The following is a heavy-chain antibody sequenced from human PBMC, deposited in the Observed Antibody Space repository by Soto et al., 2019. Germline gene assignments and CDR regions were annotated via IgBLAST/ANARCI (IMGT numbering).Heavy chain of an antibody. D-gene: IGHD3-22*01. CDR3: AKFDSSGSQDY. Sequence: EVQLVESGGGLVQPGRSLRLSCAASGFTFDDYVMHWVRQAPGKGLEWVSGISWNSGSIGYADSVKGRFTISRDNAKNSLYLQMNSLRAEDTALYYCAKFDSSGSQDYWGQGTLVTVSS. CDR1: GFTFDDYV. CDR2: ISWNSGSI. V-gene: IGHV3-9*01. J-gene: IGHJ4*02.